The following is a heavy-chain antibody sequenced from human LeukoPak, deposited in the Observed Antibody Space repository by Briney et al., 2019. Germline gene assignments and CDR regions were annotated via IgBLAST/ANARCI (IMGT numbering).Heavy chain of an antibody. D-gene: IGHD3-10*01. V-gene: IGHV3-30*03. Sequence: TGGSLRLSCAASGFTFSSYGMHWVRQAPGKGLEWVAVISYDGSNKYYADSVKGRFTVSRDNSKNTLYLQMNSLRAEDTAVYYCARHGSITMVRGRLRYYYMDVWGKGTTVTISS. CDR3: ARHGSITMVRGRLRYYYMDV. CDR2: ISYDGSNK. CDR1: GFTFSSYG. J-gene: IGHJ6*03.